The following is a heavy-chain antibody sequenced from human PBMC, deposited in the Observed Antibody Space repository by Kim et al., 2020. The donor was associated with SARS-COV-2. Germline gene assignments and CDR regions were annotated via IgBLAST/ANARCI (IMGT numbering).Heavy chain of an antibody. Sequence: SETLSLTCDVYGGSLNGYSWNWIRQPPGKGLEWIGEINHSGGTNYSPSLESRVTVSMDTSKNQFSLRLRSVTAADTALYFCARGYMAVVPSPILGLGPIYFKYYMDVWGKGTTVAVSS. D-gene: IGHD2-2*01. CDR2: INHSGGT. CDR1: GGSLNGYS. J-gene: IGHJ6*03. V-gene: IGHV4-34*01. CDR3: ARGYMAVVPSPILGLGPIYFKYYMDV.